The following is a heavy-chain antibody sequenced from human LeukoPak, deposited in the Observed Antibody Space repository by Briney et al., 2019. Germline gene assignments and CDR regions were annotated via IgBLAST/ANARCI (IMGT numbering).Heavy chain of an antibody. CDR2: ISYDGSNK. CDR3: ASGASLVVVTAIHYFDY. CDR1: GFTFSSYA. V-gene: IGHV3-30*04. Sequence: GGSLRLSCAASGFTFSSYAMHWVRQAPGKGLEWVAVISYDGSNKYYADSVKGRFTISRDNSKNTLYLQMNSLRAEDTAVYYCASGASLVVVTAIHYFDYWGQGTLVTVSS. J-gene: IGHJ4*02. D-gene: IGHD2-21*02.